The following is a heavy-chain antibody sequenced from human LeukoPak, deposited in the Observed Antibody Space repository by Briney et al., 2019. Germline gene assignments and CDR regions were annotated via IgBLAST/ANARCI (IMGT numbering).Heavy chain of an antibody. CDR2: IKEDGSEK. CDR1: GFTFSTYW. Sequence: GGSLRLSCAASGFTFSTYWMNWVRQTPGKGLEWVASIKEDGSEKYYVDSVKGRFTISRDNAKNSLYLQMSSLRAEDPAVYYCARRGYSFGSDYWGPGTLVTVSP. D-gene: IGHD5-18*01. V-gene: IGHV3-7*01. J-gene: IGHJ4*02. CDR3: ARRGYSFGSDY.